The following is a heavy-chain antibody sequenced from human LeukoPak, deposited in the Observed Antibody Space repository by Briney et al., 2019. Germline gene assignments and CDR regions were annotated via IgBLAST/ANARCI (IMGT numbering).Heavy chain of an antibody. D-gene: IGHD2-8*01. Sequence: GGSLRLSCAASGFTVSSNYMSWVRQAPGKGLEWVAIIWYDGSNKYYADSVKGRFTISRDNSKNTLYLQMNSLRAEDTAVYYCARSRSNVLMVYAIDAFDIWGQGTMVTVSS. CDR2: IWYDGSNK. CDR1: GFTVSSNY. V-gene: IGHV3-33*08. CDR3: ARSRSNVLMVYAIDAFDI. J-gene: IGHJ3*02.